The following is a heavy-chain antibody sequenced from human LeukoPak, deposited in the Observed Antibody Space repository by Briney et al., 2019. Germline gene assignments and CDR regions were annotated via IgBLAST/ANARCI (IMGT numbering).Heavy chain of an antibody. Sequence: GGSLRLSCAASGFTFSSFAMSWVRQAPGKGLEWVSAISGRGDSTYYADSVKGRFTISRDNSKNTLFLQVKSLRAEDTAVYYCAKALFDSSGYYYASWGQGTLVTVSS. J-gene: IGHJ4*02. V-gene: IGHV3-23*01. CDR3: AKALFDSSGYYYAS. CDR2: ISGRGDST. D-gene: IGHD3-22*01. CDR1: GFTFSSFA.